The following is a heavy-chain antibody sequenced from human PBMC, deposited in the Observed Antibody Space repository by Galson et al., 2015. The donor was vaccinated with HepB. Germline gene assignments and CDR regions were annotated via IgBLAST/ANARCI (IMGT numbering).Heavy chain of an antibody. CDR3: ARDSRLYGRPRPPINWFDP. V-gene: IGHV1-69*13. CDR1: GGTFNSYG. D-gene: IGHD4-17*01. J-gene: IGHJ5*02. Sequence: SVKVSCKASGGTFNSYGISWVRQAPGQGLEWMGVIIPIFGSAIYAQRFQGRVTISADESTNTVYMELSSLRSEDTAVYYCARDSRLYGRPRPPINWFDPWGQGTLVTVSS. CDR2: IIPIFGSA.